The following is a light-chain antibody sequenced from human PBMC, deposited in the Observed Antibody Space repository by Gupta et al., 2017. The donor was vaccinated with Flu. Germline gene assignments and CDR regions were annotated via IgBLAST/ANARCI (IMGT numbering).Light chain of an antibody. J-gene: IGLJ3*02. CDR1: SSNIGSNT. CDR2: SNN. V-gene: IGLV1-44*01. Sequence: QSVLTQSPSASGPPGQRVTISRSGSSSNIGSNTVNWYQQLPQTAPKLLIYSNNPRPSGVPDRFSGSKSGTSASLAISGLQSEDEADYYCAAWDDSLNGVVFGGGTKLTAL. CDR3: AAWDDSLNGVV.